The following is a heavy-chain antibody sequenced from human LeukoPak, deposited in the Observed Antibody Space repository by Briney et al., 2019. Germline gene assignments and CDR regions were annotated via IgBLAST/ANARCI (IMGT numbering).Heavy chain of an antibody. J-gene: IGHJ3*02. CDR1: GFTFSTYA. Sequence: GGSLRLSCTASGFTFSTYAMMWVRQTPGKGLEWVSDISAGGGGAHYADSVKGRFTISRDNSKHSLFLQMNSLRAEDTAVYYCARDPNGDYIGAFDMWGPGTMVTVSS. V-gene: IGHV3-23*01. CDR2: ISAGGGGA. CDR3: ARDPNGDYIGAFDM. D-gene: IGHD4-17*01.